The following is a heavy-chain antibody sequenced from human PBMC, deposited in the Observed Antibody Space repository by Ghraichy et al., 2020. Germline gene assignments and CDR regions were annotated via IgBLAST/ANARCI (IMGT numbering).Heavy chain of an antibody. V-gene: IGHV4-31*03. CDR2: MHNSGST. Sequence: SQTLSLTCTVSGGSISSIGYYWSWIRQHPGKGLEWIGYMHNSGSTYYNPSLKSRVSISGDRSKNQFSLKVTSVTAADTAVYYCARWVCHDGTDYYRHFDYWGQGTLVTVSS. CDR1: GGSISSIGYY. J-gene: IGHJ4*02. D-gene: IGHD3-22*01. CDR3: ARWVCHDGTDYYRHFDY.